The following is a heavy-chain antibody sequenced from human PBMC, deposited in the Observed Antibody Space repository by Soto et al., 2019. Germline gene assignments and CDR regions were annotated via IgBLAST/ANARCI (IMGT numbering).Heavy chain of an antibody. CDR3: ARSGTTVTYDY. D-gene: IGHD4-17*01. CDR2: INPNSGGT. Sequence: AAVKVSCKASGYTFTGYYMHWVRQAPGQGLEWMGWINPNSGGTNYAQKFQGWVTMTRDTSISTAYMELSRLRSDDTAVYYCARSGTTVTYDYWGQGTLVIVSS. J-gene: IGHJ4*02. V-gene: IGHV1-2*04. CDR1: GYTFTGYY.